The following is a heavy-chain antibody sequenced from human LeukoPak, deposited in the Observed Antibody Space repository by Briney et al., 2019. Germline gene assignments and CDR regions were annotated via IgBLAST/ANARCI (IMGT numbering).Heavy chain of an antibody. V-gene: IGHV3-7*01. CDR3: AKMYYYDSSGYSIDY. J-gene: IGHJ4*02. Sequence: GGSLRLSCAASGFTFSSYWMSWVRQAPGKGLEWVANIKQDGSEKYYVDSVKGRFTISRDNAKNSLYLQMNSLRPEDTAVYYCAKMYYYDSSGYSIDYWGQGTLVTVSS. CDR1: GFTFSSYW. CDR2: IKQDGSEK. D-gene: IGHD3-22*01.